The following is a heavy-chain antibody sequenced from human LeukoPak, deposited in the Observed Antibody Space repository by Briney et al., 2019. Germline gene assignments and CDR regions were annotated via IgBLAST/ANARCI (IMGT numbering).Heavy chain of an antibody. CDR3: ARGGLTGTTIPYFDY. Sequence: GGSLRLSCAASGFTFSNYAMSWVRQAPGKGLVWVSRINSDGSSTSYADAVKGRFTISRDNAKNTLYLRMNSLRAEDTAVYYCARGGLTGTTIPYFDYWGQGTLVTVSS. CDR1: GFTFSNYA. J-gene: IGHJ4*02. CDR2: INSDGSST. D-gene: IGHD1-7*01. V-gene: IGHV3-74*01.